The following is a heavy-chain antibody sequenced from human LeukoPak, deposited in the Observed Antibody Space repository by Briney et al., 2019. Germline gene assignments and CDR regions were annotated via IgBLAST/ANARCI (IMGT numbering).Heavy chain of an antibody. Sequence: AGGPLRLSCAASGFTFSKYWMLWVRQAPGKGLESVSRINTDGTDTTYADSVKGRFTVTRDNADNTMFLQMNSVRDEDTAVYYCATKQWLAPPPDSWGQGTPVTVSS. V-gene: IGHV3-74*01. J-gene: IGHJ4*02. CDR3: ATKQWLAPPPDS. D-gene: IGHD6-19*01. CDR1: GFTFSKYW. CDR2: INTDGTDT.